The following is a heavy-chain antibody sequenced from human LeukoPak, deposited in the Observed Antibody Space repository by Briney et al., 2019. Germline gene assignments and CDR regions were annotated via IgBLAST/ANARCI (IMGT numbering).Heavy chain of an antibody. CDR1: GFTFSSYG. Sequence: GGSLRLSCAASGFTFSSYGMNWVRQAPGKGLEWVSSISSSSSYIYYADSAKGRFTISRNNANNSLYLQMNSLRAEDTAVYYCARGGGGAGFDYWGQGTLVTVSS. J-gene: IGHJ4*02. V-gene: IGHV3-21*01. CDR2: ISSSSSYI. CDR3: ARGGGGAGFDY. D-gene: IGHD2-21*01.